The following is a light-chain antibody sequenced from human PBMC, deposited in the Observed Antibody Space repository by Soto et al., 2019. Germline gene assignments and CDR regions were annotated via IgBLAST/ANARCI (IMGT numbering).Light chain of an antibody. J-gene: IGKJ1*01. CDR3: QQYGNSPQT. Sequence: EIVLTQSPATLSLSPGERATLSCRASQSVSSSYLAWYQQKPGQAPRPLIYGASSRATGIPDRFSGSGSGTDFTLTISRLEPEDFAVYYCQQYGNSPQTFGQGTKVDIK. CDR1: QSVSSSY. V-gene: IGKV3-20*01. CDR2: GAS.